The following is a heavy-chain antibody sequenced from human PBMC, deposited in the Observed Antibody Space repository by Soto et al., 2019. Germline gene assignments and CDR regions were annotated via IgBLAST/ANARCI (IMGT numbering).Heavy chain of an antibody. Sequence: TSETLSLTCTVSGDSIGTTHSYWAWIRQSPGKGLEWIGNIHYSGSTYYMPSLRSRVTLSVDTPKNQFSLRLTSVTAEDTAVYYCARHEGNGNVWPLDYWGQGILVTVSS. V-gene: IGHV4-39*01. J-gene: IGHJ4*02. CDR1: GDSIGTTHSY. D-gene: IGHD2-8*01. CDR3: ARHEGNGNVWPLDY. CDR2: IHYSGST.